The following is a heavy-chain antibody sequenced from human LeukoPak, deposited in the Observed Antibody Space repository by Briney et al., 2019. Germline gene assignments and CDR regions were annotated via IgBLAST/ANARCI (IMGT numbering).Heavy chain of an antibody. V-gene: IGHV4-4*07. D-gene: IGHD6-13*01. CDR3: ARGRGSSWYYFDS. CDR2: IYASGNT. Sequence: SESLSLTCTVSGGSISSYYWSWVRQPAGKGLEWIGRIYASGNTNYNPSLKGRVTMTVDTSKNQFSLNLSSVTAADTAVYYCARGRGSSWYYFDSWGQGTLVTVSS. J-gene: IGHJ4*02. CDR1: GGSISSYY.